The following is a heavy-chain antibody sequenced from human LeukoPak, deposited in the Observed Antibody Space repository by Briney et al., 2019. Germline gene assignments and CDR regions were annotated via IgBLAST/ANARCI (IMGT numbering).Heavy chain of an antibody. CDR1: GFNFSRYD. CDR2: ISCSGSTI. CDR3: ARGDCSDGTCYPGDN. Sequence: GGSLRLSCAASGFNFSRYDMIWIRQAPGKGLEWVSYISCSGSTIYYADSVKGRFTISRDNAKNSLYLHPKSLRAEDTAVYYCARGDCSDGTCYPGDNWGQGTLVTVSS. J-gene: IGHJ4*02. V-gene: IGHV3-48*03. D-gene: IGHD2-15*01.